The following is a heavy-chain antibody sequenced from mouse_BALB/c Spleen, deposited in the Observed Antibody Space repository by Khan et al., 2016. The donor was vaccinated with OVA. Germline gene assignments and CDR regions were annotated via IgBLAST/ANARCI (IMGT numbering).Heavy chain of an antibody. V-gene: IGHV2-9*02. J-gene: IGHJ3*01. CDR3: ATLYGDEHY. CDR2: IWAGGST. Sequence: QVQLKESGPGLVAPSQSLSITCTVSGFSLTNYGVHWLRQPPGKGLEWLGVIWAGGSTNYNSALMSRLSISKDNSKGQVFLKMNSLQTEDTAMDYCATLYGDEHYWGQGTLVTVSA. CDR1: GFSLTNYG. D-gene: IGHD2-13*01.